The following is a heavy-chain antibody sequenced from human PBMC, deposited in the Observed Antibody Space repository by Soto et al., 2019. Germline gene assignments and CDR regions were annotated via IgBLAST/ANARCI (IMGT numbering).Heavy chain of an antibody. Sequence: GGSLRLSCAASGFTFSSYSMNWFRQAPGKGLEWVSSISSSSSYIYYADSVKGRFTISRDNAKNSLYLQMNSLRAEDTAVYYCARGPSILTGYYIGAPYWGQGTLVTVSS. CDR3: ARGPSILTGYYIGAPY. V-gene: IGHV3-21*01. J-gene: IGHJ4*02. CDR1: GFTFSSYS. D-gene: IGHD3-9*01. CDR2: ISSSSSYI.